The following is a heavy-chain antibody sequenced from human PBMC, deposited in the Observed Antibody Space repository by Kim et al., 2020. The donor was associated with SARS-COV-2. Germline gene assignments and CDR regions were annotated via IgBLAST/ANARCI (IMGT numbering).Heavy chain of an antibody. D-gene: IGHD6-19*01. V-gene: IGHV1-2*06. CDR1: GYTFTGYY. J-gene: IGHJ5*02. CDR2: INPNSGGT. Sequence: ASVKVSCKASGYTFTGYYMHWVRQAPGQGLEWMGRINPNSGGTNYAQKFQGRVTMTRDTSISTAYMELSRLRSDDTAVYYCAREENQYSSGWHNWFDPWGQGTLVTVSS. CDR3: AREENQYSSGWHNWFDP.